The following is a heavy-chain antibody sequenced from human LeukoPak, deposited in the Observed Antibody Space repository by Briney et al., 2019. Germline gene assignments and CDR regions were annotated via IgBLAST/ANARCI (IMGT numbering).Heavy chain of an antibody. J-gene: IGHJ4*02. Sequence: ASVKVSCKASGYTFSGYYMHWVRQAPGQGLEWVGWINPNSGGTNYAQKFQGRVTMTRDTSISTAYMELSRLLSGDTAVYYCARDPPYCSGGSCYSQGDRRAGGYWGQGTLVTVSS. CDR1: GYTFSGYY. CDR3: ARDPPYCSGGSCYSQGDRRAGGY. D-gene: IGHD2-15*01. V-gene: IGHV1-2*02. CDR2: INPNSGGT.